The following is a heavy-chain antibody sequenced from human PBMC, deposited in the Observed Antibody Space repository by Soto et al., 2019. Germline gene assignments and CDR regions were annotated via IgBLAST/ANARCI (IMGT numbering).Heavy chain of an antibody. Sequence: GGSLRLSCAASGFTFSGYSMNWVRQAPGKGLEWVSFISSSSRTKYYADSVKGRFTISRDNAKNSLYLQMNSLRADDTAVYYCAREASSSARADYWGQGTLVTVSS. V-gene: IGHV3-48*01. CDR3: AREASSSARADY. D-gene: IGHD6-6*01. J-gene: IGHJ4*02. CDR1: GFTFSGYS. CDR2: ISSSSRTK.